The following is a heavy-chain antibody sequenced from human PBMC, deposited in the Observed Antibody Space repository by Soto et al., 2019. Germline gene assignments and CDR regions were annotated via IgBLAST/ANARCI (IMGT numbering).Heavy chain of an antibody. CDR2: ISNDGSST. D-gene: IGHD3-22*01. Sequence: PGGSLRLSCAASGFTFSSYWMHWVRQAPGKGLMWVSRISNDGSSTTYADSVKGRFTISRDNARNTLYLQMNSLRADDTAVYFCVRDQDSRGYSVFNLWGQGAQVTVSS. J-gene: IGHJ5*02. V-gene: IGHV3-74*01. CDR1: GFTFSSYW. CDR3: VRDQDSRGYSVFNL.